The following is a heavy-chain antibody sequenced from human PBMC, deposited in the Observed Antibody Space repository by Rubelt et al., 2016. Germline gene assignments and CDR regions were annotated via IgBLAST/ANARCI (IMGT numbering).Heavy chain of an antibody. CDR3: ASYNWNYPLDY. D-gene: IGHD1-7*01. CDR1: GFIFGDYA. V-gene: IGHV3-74*02. Sequence: EVKLVESGGALAQPGGSLRLSCAASGFIFGDYAMHWVRQAPGKGLEWVSGISPDGSRTAYADSVKGRFTISRDNAKNTLYMQMNRLRAEDTAVYYCASYNWNYPLDYWGQGTQVTVSS. CDR2: ISPDGSRT. J-gene: IGHJ4*02.